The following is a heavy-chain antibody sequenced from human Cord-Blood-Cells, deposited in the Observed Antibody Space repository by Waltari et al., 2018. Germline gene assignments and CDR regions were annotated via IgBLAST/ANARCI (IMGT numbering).Heavy chain of an antibody. Sequence: QLQLQEPGPGLVKPSETQSLNCTVSGCSISSRSYFWGWIRQPPGQGLEWIGCICYSGSTYYNPSLKSRVTMSVYTSKSQFSLKLSSVTAADTAVYYCARRSGYYTDYWGQGTLVTVSS. CDR2: ICYSGST. V-gene: IGHV4-39*01. CDR1: GCSISSRSYF. CDR3: ARRSGYYTDY. J-gene: IGHJ4*02. D-gene: IGHD3-3*01.